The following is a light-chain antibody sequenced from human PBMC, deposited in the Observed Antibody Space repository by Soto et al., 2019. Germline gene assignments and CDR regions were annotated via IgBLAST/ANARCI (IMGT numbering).Light chain of an antibody. V-gene: IGKV4-1*01. CDR1: QTVLYSANNKNY. J-gene: IGKJ2*01. CDR2: WAS. Sequence: DIVMTQSPDSLAVSLGETATLTCKSSQTVLYSANNKNYLAWYQQKPGQPPKLLIHWASTRESGVPERFSGSGSGTDFTLTISSLQAEDVAVYYCQHYYSPPYTFGQGTKLEIK. CDR3: QHYYSPPYT.